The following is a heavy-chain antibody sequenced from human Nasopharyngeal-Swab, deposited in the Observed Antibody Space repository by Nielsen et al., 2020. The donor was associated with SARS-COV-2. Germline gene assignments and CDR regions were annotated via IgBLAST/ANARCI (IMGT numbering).Heavy chain of an antibody. J-gene: IGHJ4*02. D-gene: IGHD3-3*01. V-gene: IGHV1-18*01. CDR3: ARDIEEWLVVPSLSFDY. CDR1: GYFFPSYG. Sequence: ASVKVSCKASGYFFPSYGINWVRQAPGQGLEWMGWISVYNADTNYAQKIQGRVSMTTDTSTSTAYMELRSLRSDDTAMYYCARDIEEWLVVPSLSFDYWGQGTLVTVSS. CDR2: ISVYNADT.